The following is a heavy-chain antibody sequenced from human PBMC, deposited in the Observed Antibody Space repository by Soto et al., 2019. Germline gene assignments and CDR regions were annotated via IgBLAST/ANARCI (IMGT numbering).Heavy chain of an antibody. Sequence: GASVKVSCKASGYTFTSYDINWVRQATGQRLEWMGWMNAGNGNTAYAQKFQSRVTITRDTSTSTAYMELSSLRSEDTAVYYCARGLGLYYFDYWGQGTLVTVSS. CDR2: MNAGNGNT. CDR3: ARGLGLYYFDY. V-gene: IGHV1-3*01. D-gene: IGHD1-26*01. J-gene: IGHJ4*02. CDR1: GYTFTSYD.